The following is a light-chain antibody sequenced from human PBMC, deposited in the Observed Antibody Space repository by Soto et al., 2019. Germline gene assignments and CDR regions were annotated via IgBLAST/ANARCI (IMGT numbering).Light chain of an antibody. J-gene: IGKJ1*01. CDR1: QGIRSA. CDR2: AAS. CDR3: LLDYAYFWA. V-gene: IGKV1-6*01. Sequence: AIQLTQSPSSLSASVGDRVTITCRTSQGIRSALGLYQQKPGKVPKLLIYAASTLQSGVPSRFSGSGSGRDFTLTISSLQPEDFATYYCLLDYAYFWAFGQGTKVDIK.